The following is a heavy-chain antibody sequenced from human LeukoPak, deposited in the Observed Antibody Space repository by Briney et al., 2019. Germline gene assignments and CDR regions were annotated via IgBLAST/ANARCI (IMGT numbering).Heavy chain of an antibody. J-gene: IGHJ4*02. CDR3: AKLARDMAAAGTTLDF. CDR2: ISYDGSYK. Sequence: PGGSLRLSCAASGFTFSSYGMHWVRQAPGKGLEWVAVISYDGSYKYYADSVKGRFTISRDNSKNTLYLQMNSLRAEDTAVYYCAKLARDMAAAGTTLDFWGQGTLVTVSS. V-gene: IGHV3-30*18. CDR1: GFTFSSYG. D-gene: IGHD6-13*01.